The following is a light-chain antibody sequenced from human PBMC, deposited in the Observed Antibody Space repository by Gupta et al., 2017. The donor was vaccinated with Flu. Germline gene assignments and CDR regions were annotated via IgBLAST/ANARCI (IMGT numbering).Light chain of an antibody. CDR1: QGGYSN. V-gene: IGKV3D-11*01. Sequence: ETETSPSLASQGGYSNLDWHQQRAGQAPRLLIYSASKRATGTPARFSGSGSGTDFTLTITSLEAEDAGVYYCQQRENWPDTFGQGTKLEIK. CDR2: SAS. CDR3: QQRENWPDT. J-gene: IGKJ2*01.